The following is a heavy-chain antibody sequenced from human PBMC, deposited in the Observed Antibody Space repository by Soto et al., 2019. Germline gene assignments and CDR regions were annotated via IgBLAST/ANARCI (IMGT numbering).Heavy chain of an antibody. CDR2: FDPEDGET. CDR1: GYTLTELS. V-gene: IGHV1-24*01. J-gene: IGHJ3*02. Sequence: GASVKVSCKVSGYTLTELSMHWVRQAPGKGLEWMGGFDPEDGETIYAQKFQGRVTMTEDTSTDTAYMELSSLRSEDTAAYYCATGSRRFLEWLIVAFDIWGQGTMVTVSS. CDR3: ATGSRRFLEWLIVAFDI. D-gene: IGHD3-3*01.